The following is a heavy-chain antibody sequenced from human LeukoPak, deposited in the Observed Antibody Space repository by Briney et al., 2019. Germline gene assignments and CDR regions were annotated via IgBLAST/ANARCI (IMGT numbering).Heavy chain of an antibody. CDR2: IYWDDDK. CDR1: GFSLSTSGVG. Sequence: SGPTLVKPTQTLTLTCTFSGFSLSTSGVGVGWIRQPPGKALEWLVLIYWDDDKRYSPSLKSRLTITKDTSKNQVVLTMTNMDPVDTATYYCAHRTIPVSGTSFDYWGQGTLVTVSS. V-gene: IGHV2-5*02. CDR3: AHRTIPVSGTSFDY. D-gene: IGHD6-19*01. J-gene: IGHJ4*02.